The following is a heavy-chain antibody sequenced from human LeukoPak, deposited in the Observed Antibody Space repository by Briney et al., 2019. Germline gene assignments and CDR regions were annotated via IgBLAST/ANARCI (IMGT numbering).Heavy chain of an antibody. Sequence: SETLSLTCAVYGGSFSGYYWSWIRQPPGKGMEWIGEINHSGSTNYNPSLKSRVTISVDTSKNQFSLKLSSVTAADTAVYYCARGVFFWSGPTKRWFDPWGQGTLVTVSS. V-gene: IGHV4-34*01. CDR1: GGSFSGYY. CDR2: INHSGST. CDR3: ARGVFFWSGPTKRWFDP. D-gene: IGHD3-3*01. J-gene: IGHJ5*02.